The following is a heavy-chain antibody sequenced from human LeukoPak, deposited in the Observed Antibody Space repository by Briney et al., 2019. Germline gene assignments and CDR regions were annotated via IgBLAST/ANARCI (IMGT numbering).Heavy chain of an antibody. CDR3: AGRPYLGYCSSTSCPGGIWFDP. D-gene: IGHD2-2*01. Sequence: SETLSLTCAVYGGSFSGYYWSWIRQPPGKGLEWIGEINHSGSTNYNPSLKSRVTISVDTSKNQFSLKLSSVTAADTAVYYCAGRPYLGYCSSTSCPGGIWFDPWGQGTLVTVSS. V-gene: IGHV4-34*01. J-gene: IGHJ5*02. CDR2: INHSGST. CDR1: GGSFSGYY.